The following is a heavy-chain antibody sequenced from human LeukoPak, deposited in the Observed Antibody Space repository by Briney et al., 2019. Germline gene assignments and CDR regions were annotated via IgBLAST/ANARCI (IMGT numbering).Heavy chain of an antibody. Sequence: ASVKVSCKASGYTFTSYYMHWVRQAPGQGLEWMGIINPSGGSTSYAQKFQGRITMTRDTSTSTVHMELNSLRSEDTAVYYCARVYSGSYPDYWGQGTLVTVSS. CDR3: ARVYSGSYPDY. D-gene: IGHD1-26*01. J-gene: IGHJ4*02. CDR2: INPSGGST. CDR1: GYTFTSYY. V-gene: IGHV1-46*01.